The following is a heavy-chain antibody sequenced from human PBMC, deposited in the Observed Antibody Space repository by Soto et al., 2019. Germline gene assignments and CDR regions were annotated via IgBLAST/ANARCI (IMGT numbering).Heavy chain of an antibody. D-gene: IGHD2-21*02. J-gene: IGHJ4*02. CDR2: ISASASST. CDR1: GFTFSSYA. V-gene: IGHV3-23*01. Sequence: EVQLLESGGGLVQPGGSLRLSCAASGFTFSSYAMSWVRQAPGKGLEWVSAISASASSTFHADSVKGRFTISRDNSQSTLYLQMKSLRGEDTAVYYCEKRLNTYYFDYWGQGTLVTVSS. CDR3: EKRLNTYYFDY.